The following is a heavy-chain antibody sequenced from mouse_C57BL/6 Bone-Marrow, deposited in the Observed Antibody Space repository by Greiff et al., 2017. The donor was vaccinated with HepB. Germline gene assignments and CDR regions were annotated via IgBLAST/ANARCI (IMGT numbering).Heavy chain of an antibody. J-gene: IGHJ4*01. CDR3: ARIEDYGSSYEDAMDY. CDR1: GFSLSTFGMG. Sequence: QVTLKVSGPGILQPSQTLSLTCSFSGFSLSTFGMGVGWIRQPSGKGLEWLAHIWWDDDKYYNPALKSRLTISKDTSKNQVFLKIANVDTADTATYYCARIEDYGSSYEDAMDYWGQGTSVTVSS. CDR2: IWWDDDK. D-gene: IGHD1-1*01. V-gene: IGHV8-8*01.